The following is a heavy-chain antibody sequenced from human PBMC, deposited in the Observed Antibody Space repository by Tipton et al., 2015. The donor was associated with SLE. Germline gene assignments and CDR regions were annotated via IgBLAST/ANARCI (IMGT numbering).Heavy chain of an antibody. J-gene: IGHJ4*02. CDR3: ASTRENWAFDY. CDR1: GGSFSGYY. Sequence: TLSLTCAVYGGSFSGYYWSWIRQPPEKGLEWIGEINHSGSTNYNPSLKSRVTISVDTSKNQFSLKLSSVTAADTAVYYCASTRENWAFDYWGQGTLVTVSS. V-gene: IGHV4-34*01. D-gene: IGHD7-27*01. CDR2: INHSGST.